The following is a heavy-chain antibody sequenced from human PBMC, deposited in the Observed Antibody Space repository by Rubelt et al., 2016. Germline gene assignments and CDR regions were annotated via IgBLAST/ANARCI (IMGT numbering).Heavy chain of an antibody. D-gene: IGHD6-13*01. V-gene: IGHV4-34*01. J-gene: IGHJ5*02. Sequence: QVQLQQWGAGLLKPSETLSLTCAVYGGSFSGYYWSWIRQPPGKGLEWSGEINNSGSTNYNPSLKSRPTMSVDTSKNQFSLKRRFGTAADTAVYYWARGLARAAAAPRRLWFDPWGQGTLVTVSS. CDR2: INNSGST. CDR3: ARGLARAAAAPRRLWFDP. CDR1: GGSFSGYY.